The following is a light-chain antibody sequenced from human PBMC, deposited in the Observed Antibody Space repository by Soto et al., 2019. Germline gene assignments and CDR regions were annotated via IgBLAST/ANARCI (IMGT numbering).Light chain of an antibody. V-gene: IGKV3-15*01. J-gene: IGKJ1*01. CDR3: QQRGTRPPCP. CDR2: GVS. Sequence: IRDWPASRSGSPGEISTLSCMASQSVGINVAWYQQKPGQAPRLLIYGVSTRDTGVPDRFSGSASGTEFTLTISSLEPADFAVHYCQQRGTRPPCPSGQRTK. CDR1: QSVGIN.